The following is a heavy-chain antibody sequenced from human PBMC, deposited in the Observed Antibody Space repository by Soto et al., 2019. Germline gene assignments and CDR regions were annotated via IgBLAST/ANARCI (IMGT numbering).Heavy chain of an antibody. D-gene: IGHD2-21*02. CDR2: INYSGTT. V-gene: IGHV4-31*03. Sequence: SETLSLTCSVSGGSFSSDSFIWSWVRQFPGKGLEWIGYINYSGTTYYNPSLRSRITMSVDTSKNQFSLNLSSVTAADTAVYYCAREETAWPPAYGLDAWGQGTTVTVSS. CDR1: GGSFSSDSFI. J-gene: IGHJ6*02. CDR3: AREETAWPPAYGLDA.